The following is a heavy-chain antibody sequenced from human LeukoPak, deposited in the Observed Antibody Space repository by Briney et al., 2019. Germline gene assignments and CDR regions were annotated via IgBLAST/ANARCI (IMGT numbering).Heavy chain of an antibody. CDR2: IYYSGST. D-gene: IGHD3-22*01. V-gene: IGHV4-59*12. CDR1: GGSISNYY. J-gene: IGHJ4*02. CDR3: ASEGEDSSGRVGLNFDY. Sequence: SEALSLTCTVSGGSISNYYWSWIRQTPGKGLEWIRYIYYSGSTNYNPSLKSRVTISVDTSKNQFSLKLSSVTAADTAVYYCASEGEDSSGRVGLNFDYWGQGTLVTVSS.